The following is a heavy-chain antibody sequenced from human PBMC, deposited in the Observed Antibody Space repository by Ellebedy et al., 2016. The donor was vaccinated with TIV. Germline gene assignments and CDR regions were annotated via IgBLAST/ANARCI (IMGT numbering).Heavy chain of an antibody. J-gene: IGHJ6*02. CDR3: ARSGKYSSSSIDYYYYGMDV. Sequence: GGSLRLXCAASGFTFSSYSMNWVRQAPGKGLEWVSYISSSSSTIYYADSVKGRFTISRDNAKNSLYLQMNSLRDEDTAVYYCARSGKYSSSSIDYYYYGMDVWGQGTTVTVSS. CDR1: GFTFSSYS. D-gene: IGHD6-6*01. CDR2: ISSSSSTI. V-gene: IGHV3-48*02.